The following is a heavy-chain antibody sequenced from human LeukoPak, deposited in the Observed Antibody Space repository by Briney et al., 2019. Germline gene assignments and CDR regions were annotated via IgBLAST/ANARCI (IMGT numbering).Heavy chain of an antibody. D-gene: IGHD5-24*01. CDR1: GFSFSDYA. Sequence: GGSLRLSCAASGFSFSDYAVHWVRQAPGKGLEWVAIISYDGSNKLCTDSVKGRFTISRDNSKKTLYLEMNSLRAEDTAVYYCARDLRWLQCFDYWGQGTLVTVSS. V-gene: IGHV3-30-3*01. CDR3: ARDLRWLQCFDY. J-gene: IGHJ4*02. CDR2: ISYDGSNK.